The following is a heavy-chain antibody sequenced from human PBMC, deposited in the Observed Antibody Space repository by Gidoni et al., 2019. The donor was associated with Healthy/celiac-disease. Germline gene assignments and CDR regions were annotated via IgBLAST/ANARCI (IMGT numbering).Heavy chain of an antibody. Sequence: QVQLVQSGAEVKKPGASVKVSCKASGYTFTGYYMHWVRQAPGQGLEWRGWINPNSGGTNYAQKFQGWVTMTRDTSISTAYMELSRLRSDDTAVYYCARVRMGDPYYFDYWGQGTLVTVSS. CDR2: INPNSGGT. CDR3: ARVRMGDPYYFDY. CDR1: GYTFTGYY. D-gene: IGHD3-16*01. V-gene: IGHV1-2*04. J-gene: IGHJ4*02.